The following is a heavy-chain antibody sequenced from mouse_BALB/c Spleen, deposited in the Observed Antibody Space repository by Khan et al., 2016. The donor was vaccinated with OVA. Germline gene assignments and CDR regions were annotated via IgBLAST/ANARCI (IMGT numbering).Heavy chain of an antibody. CDR2: ISNLAYSI. V-gene: IGHV5-15*02. CDR1: GFTFSDYG. J-gene: IGHJ4*01. CDR3: ARSWAMDY. Sequence: EVQLQESGGDLVQPGGSRKLSCAASGFTFSDYGMAWVRQAPGKGPEWVAFISNLAYSIYYVDTVTGRFTISRENAKNTLYLEMSSLRSEDTAMYYCARSWAMDYWGQGTSVTVSS.